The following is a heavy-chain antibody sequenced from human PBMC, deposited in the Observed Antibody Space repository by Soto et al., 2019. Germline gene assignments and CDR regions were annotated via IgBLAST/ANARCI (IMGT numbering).Heavy chain of an antibody. CDR1: GGSFSGYY. CDR2: INHSGST. V-gene: IGHV4-34*01. Sequence: SETLSLTCAVYGGSFSGYYWSWIRQPPGKGLEWIGEINHSGSTNYNPSLKSRVTISVDTSKNQFSLKLSSVTAADTAVYYCARGRVKRAVAGIHRVRESDAFDIWGQGTMVTVSS. CDR3: ARGRVKRAVAGIHRVRESDAFDI. D-gene: IGHD6-19*01. J-gene: IGHJ3*02.